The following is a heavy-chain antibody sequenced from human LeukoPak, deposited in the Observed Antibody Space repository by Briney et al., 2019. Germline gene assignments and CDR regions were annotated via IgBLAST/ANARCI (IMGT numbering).Heavy chain of an antibody. CDR3: ARAGYCSSTSCPSHYYYGMDV. J-gene: IGHJ6*04. Sequence: PGVSLRLSCAASGFTFSSYEMNWVRQAPGKGLEWVSYISSSGSTIYYADSVKGRFTISRDNAKNSLYLQMNSLRAEDTAVYYCARAGYCSSTSCPSHYYYGMDVWGKGTTVTVSS. D-gene: IGHD2-2*01. CDR2: ISSSGSTI. V-gene: IGHV3-48*03. CDR1: GFTFSSYE.